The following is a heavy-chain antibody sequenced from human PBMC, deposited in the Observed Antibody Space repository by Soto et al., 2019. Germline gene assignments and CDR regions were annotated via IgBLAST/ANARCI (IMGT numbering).Heavy chain of an antibody. J-gene: IGHJ5*02. V-gene: IGHV1-46*01. CDR1: GYTFTSYY. Sequence: ASVEVSCKXSGYTFTSYYMHWVRQAPGQGLEWMGIINPSGGSTSYAQKFQGRVTMTRDTSTSTVYMELRSLRPDDTGIYYCAKVAGVATGGTVGGLDPWGQGTLVTVSS. D-gene: IGHD6-13*01. CDR2: INPSGGST. CDR3: AKVAGVATGGTVGGLDP.